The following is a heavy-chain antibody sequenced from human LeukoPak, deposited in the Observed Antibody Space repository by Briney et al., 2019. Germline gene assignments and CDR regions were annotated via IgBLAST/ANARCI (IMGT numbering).Heavy chain of an antibody. V-gene: IGHV3-30*02. CDR3: ARGDGYKNFLVY. J-gene: IGHJ4*02. CDR1: GFTFSSYG. D-gene: IGHD5-24*01. Sequence: GRSLGLSCAASGFTFSSYGMHWVRQAPGKGLEWVAFIRYDGSNKYYADSVKGRFTISRDNSKNTLYLQMNSLRAEDTAVYYCARGDGYKNFLVYWGQGTLVTVSS. CDR2: IRYDGSNK.